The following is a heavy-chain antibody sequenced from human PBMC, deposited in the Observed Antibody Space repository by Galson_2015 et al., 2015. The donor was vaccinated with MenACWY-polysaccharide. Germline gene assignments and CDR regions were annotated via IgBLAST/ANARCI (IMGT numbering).Heavy chain of an antibody. Sequence: SLRLSCAASGFTFSSYSMNWVRQAPGKGLVWVSRINSDGRSTSYADSVKGRFTTSRDNAKNTLYLQMNSLSAEDTAVYYCARGGGRFPDNDHFDYWGQGTLVTVSS. D-gene: IGHD3-16*01. J-gene: IGHJ4*02. CDR3: ARGGGRFPDNDHFDY. CDR1: GFTFSSYS. CDR2: INSDGRST. V-gene: IGHV3-74*01.